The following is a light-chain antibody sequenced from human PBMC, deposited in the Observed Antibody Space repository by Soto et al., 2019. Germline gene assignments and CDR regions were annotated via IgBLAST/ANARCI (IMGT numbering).Light chain of an antibody. CDR1: QSISTW. Sequence: DIQMTQSPSTVSASVGAAVPITCRASQSISTWLAWYQQKPGKAPNLLIYDASTLESGGPSGFSGSGSGTEFTLTISSLQPDDSATYYCQQYNSYPYTFGQGTRLEIK. J-gene: IGKJ5*01. CDR3: QQYNSYPYT. V-gene: IGKV1-5*01. CDR2: DAS.